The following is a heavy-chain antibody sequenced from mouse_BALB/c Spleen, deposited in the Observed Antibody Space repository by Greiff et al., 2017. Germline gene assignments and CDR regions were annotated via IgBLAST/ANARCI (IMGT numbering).Heavy chain of an antibody. CDR3: ASSEDGGCYGVMDY. CDR1: GFTFSSFG. Sequence: EVQRVESGGGLVQPGGSRKLSCAASGFTFSSFGMHWVRQAPEKGLEWVAYISSGSSTIYYADTVKGRFTISRDNPKNTLFLQMTSLMSEDTAMYYCASSEDGGCYGVMDYWGQGTSVTVSS. V-gene: IGHV5-17*02. J-gene: IGHJ4*01. CDR2: ISSGSSTI. D-gene: IGHD1-1*02.